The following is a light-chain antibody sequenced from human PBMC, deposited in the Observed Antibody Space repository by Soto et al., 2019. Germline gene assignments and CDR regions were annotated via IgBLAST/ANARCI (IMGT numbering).Light chain of an antibody. CDR1: QSVSSSY. Sequence: EIVLTQSPGTLSLSPGERATLSCRASQSVSSSYLAWYQQKPGQAPRPLIYGASSRATGIPDRFSGSGSGTDFTLTISRLEPEDFAVYYCLQYGSSPYTFGLGPKLEIK. J-gene: IGKJ2*01. CDR2: GAS. V-gene: IGKV3-20*01. CDR3: LQYGSSPYT.